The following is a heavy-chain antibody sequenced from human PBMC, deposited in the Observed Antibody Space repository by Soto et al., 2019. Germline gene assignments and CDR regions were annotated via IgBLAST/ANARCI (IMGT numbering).Heavy chain of an antibody. CDR3: ARDKGYGDQRTLGY. Sequence: EVQLVESGGGLNQPGGSLRLSCAASGFSVSSAYMSWVRQAPGKGLEWLSVIYSGGGTYYADSVKGRFSTSRDSSKNTVYLQMDDLRDEDTAIYSCARDKGYGDQRTLGYWGQGTLVTVSS. D-gene: IGHD4-17*01. V-gene: IGHV3-53*01. CDR2: IYSGGGT. CDR1: GFSVSSAY. J-gene: IGHJ4*02.